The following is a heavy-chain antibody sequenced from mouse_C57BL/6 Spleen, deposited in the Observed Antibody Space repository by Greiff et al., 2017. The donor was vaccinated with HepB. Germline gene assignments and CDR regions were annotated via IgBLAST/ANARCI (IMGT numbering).Heavy chain of an antibody. CDR1: GYSITSGYY. J-gene: IGHJ1*03. D-gene: IGHD1-1*01. V-gene: IGHV3-6*01. CDR2: ISYDGSN. Sequence: EVKLQESGPGLVKPSQSLSLTCSVTGYSITSGYYWNWIRQFPGNKLEWMGYISYDGSNNYNPSLKNRISITRDTSKNQFFLKLNSVTTEDTATYYCALVGSSPHWYFDVWGTGTTVTVSS. CDR3: ALVGSSPHWYFDV.